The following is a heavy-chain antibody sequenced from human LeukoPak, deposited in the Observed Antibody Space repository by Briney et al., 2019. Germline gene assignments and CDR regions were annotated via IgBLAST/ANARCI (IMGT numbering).Heavy chain of an antibody. CDR1: GGSFSGYY. D-gene: IGHD4-23*01. CDR3: ARGRYYGGKMAFDI. Sequence: SETLSLTCAVYGGSFSGYYWSWIRQPPGKGLEWIGEINHSGSTNYNPSLKSRVTISVDTSKNQFSLKLSPVTAADTAVYYCARGRYYGGKMAFDIWGQGTMVTVSS. J-gene: IGHJ3*02. CDR2: INHSGST. V-gene: IGHV4-34*01.